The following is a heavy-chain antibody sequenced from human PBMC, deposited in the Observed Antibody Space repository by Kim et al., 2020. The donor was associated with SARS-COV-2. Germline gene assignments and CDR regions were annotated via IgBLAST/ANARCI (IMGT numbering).Heavy chain of an antibody. Sequence: SGPTLVKPTQTLALTCTFSGFSLSTSGVGVGWIRQPPGKALEWLALIYWDDDKRYSPSLKSRLTITKDTSKNQVVLIMTNMDPVDTATYYCALMNVLRFLGGNYYYKDVWGKGTTVTVSS. CDR1: GFSLSTSGVG. D-gene: IGHD3-3*01. V-gene: IGHV2-5*02. J-gene: IGHJ6*03. CDR2: IYWDDDK. CDR3: ALMNVLRFLGGNYYYKDV.